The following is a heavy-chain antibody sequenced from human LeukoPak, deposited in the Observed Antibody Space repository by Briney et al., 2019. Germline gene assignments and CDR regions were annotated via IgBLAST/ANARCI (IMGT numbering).Heavy chain of an antibody. CDR3: ARLSYRVSHFDY. D-gene: IGHD5/OR15-5a*01. V-gene: IGHV4-59*01. CDR1: GGSFSGYY. Sequence: SETLSLTCAVYGGSFSGYYWSWIRQPPGKGLEWIGYIYYSGSTNYNPSLKSRVTISVDTSKNQFSLKLSSVTAADTAVYYCARLSYRVSHFDYWGQGTLVTVSS. CDR2: IYYSGST. J-gene: IGHJ4*02.